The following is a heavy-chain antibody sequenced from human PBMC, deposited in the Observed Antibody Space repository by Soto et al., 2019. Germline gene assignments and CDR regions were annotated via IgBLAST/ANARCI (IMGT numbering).Heavy chain of an antibody. D-gene: IGHD6-19*01. CDR2: IYYSGST. CDR1: GGSISSGGYY. Sequence: QVHLQESGPGLVKPSQTLSLTCTVSGGSISSGGYYWSWIRQHPGKGLEWIGYIYYSGSTYYNPSLKSRVTISVDTSKNQFSLKLSSVTAADTAVYYCARDQDSGWHDAFDIWGQGTMATVSS. CDR3: ARDQDSGWHDAFDI. V-gene: IGHV4-31*02. J-gene: IGHJ3*02.